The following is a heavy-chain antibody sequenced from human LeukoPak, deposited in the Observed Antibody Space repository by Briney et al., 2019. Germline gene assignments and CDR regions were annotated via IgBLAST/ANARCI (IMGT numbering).Heavy chain of an antibody. D-gene: IGHD3-10*01. CDR2: ISSSSSYI. V-gene: IGHV3-21*01. CDR1: GFTFSSYS. Sequence: GGSLRLSCAASGFTFSSYSMNWVRQAPGKGLEWVSSISSSSSYIYYADSVKGRFIISRDNAKNSLYLQMNSLRAEDTAVYYCAREGVHYYYGSGSYYNDFDYWGQGTLVTVSS. CDR3: AREGVHYYYGSGSYYNDFDY. J-gene: IGHJ4*02.